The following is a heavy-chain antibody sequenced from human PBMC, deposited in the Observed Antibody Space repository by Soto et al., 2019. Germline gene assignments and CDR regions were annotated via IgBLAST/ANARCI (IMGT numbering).Heavy chain of an antibody. Sequence: SRRHSCAASGLTFSSYGMHWVRQAPGKGLEWVAVISYDESNKDYADSVKGRFTISRDNSKNTLYLQMNSLRAEDTAVYYCAKDLLRYFDWSPIDYWGQGTLVTVSS. CDR3: AKDLLRYFDWSPIDY. J-gene: IGHJ4*02. CDR1: GLTFSSYG. CDR2: ISYDESNK. V-gene: IGHV3-30*18. D-gene: IGHD3-9*01.